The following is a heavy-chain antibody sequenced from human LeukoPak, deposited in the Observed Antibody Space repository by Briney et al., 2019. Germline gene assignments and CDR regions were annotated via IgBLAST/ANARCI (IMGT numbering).Heavy chain of an antibody. D-gene: IGHD3-3*01. V-gene: IGHV4-31*03. Sequence: SQTLSLTCTVSGGSTSSGGYYWSWIRQHPGKGLEWIGYIYYSGSTYYNPSLKSRVTISVDTSKNQFSLKLSSVTAADTAVYYCARETSPDFWSGYYLRGMDVWGQGTTVTVSS. CDR3: ARETSPDFWSGYYLRGMDV. J-gene: IGHJ6*02. CDR1: GGSTSSGGYY. CDR2: IYYSGST.